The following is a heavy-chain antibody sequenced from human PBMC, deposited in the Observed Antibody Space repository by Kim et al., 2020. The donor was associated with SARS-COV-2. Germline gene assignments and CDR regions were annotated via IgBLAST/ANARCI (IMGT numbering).Heavy chain of an antibody. V-gene: IGHV5-51*01. D-gene: IGHD6-13*01. CDR3: ARQPGYSSSWGAAWFDP. CDR1: GYSFTSYW. J-gene: IGHJ5*02. CDR2: IYPGDSDT. Sequence: GESLKISCKGSGYSFTSYWIGWVRQMPGKGLEWMGIIYPGDSDTRYSPSFQGQVTISADKSISTAYLQWSSLKASDTAMYYCARQPGYSSSWGAAWFDPWGQGTLVTVSS.